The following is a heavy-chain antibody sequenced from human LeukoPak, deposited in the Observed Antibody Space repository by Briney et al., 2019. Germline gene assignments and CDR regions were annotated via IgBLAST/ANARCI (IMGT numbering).Heavy chain of an antibody. D-gene: IGHD6-13*01. Sequence: ASVKVSCKAFGFTFTSSAVQWVRQARGQRLEWIGWIVVGSGNTNYAQKFQERVTITRDMSTSTAYMELSSLRSEDTAVYYCAALPGPHSSPLPWGQGTLVTVSS. CDR3: AALPGPHSSPLP. CDR2: IVVGSGNT. J-gene: IGHJ5*02. V-gene: IGHV1-58*01. CDR1: GFTFTSSA.